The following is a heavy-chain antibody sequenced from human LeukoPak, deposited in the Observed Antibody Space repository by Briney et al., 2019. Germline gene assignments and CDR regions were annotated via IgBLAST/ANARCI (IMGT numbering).Heavy chain of an antibody. V-gene: IGHV4-61*02. CDR1: GGSISSGSYY. Sequence: SETLSLTCSVPGGSISSGSYYWSWIRRPAGKGLEWTGRIYTSGSTNYNRDLKSRVTICVDTSKNPFSLKLSSVTAADPAVYYCARDLYLGSGSQFDYWGQGTLVTVSS. D-gene: IGHD3-10*01. CDR2: IYTSGST. J-gene: IGHJ4*02. CDR3: ARDLYLGSGSQFDY.